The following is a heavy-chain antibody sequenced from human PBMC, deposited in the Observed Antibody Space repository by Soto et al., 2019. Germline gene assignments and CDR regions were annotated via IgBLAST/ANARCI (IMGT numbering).Heavy chain of an antibody. Sequence: GGSLRLSCAASGFTFTDYAMSWVRQAPGKGLEWVSLIDASGGYTYYADSVKGRFTISRDNSRNTLYLQMNSLRAEDTAVYYCAKRPSAVVPAAMGGTNIWGQGTMVTVSS. CDR1: GFTFTDYA. D-gene: IGHD2-2*01. V-gene: IGHV3-23*01. CDR3: AKRPSAVVPAAMGGTNI. CDR2: IDASGGYT. J-gene: IGHJ3*02.